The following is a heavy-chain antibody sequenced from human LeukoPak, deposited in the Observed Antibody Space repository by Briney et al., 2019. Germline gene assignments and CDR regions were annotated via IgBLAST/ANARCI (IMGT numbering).Heavy chain of an antibody. CDR1: GFTFSSYW. V-gene: IGHV3-7*03. Sequence: GGSLRLSCAASGFTFSSYWMSWVRQAPGKGLEWVANIKQDGSEKYYVDSVEGRFTISRDNAKNSLYLQMNSLRAEDTAVYYCARVVVVPAASAEYFQHWGQGTLVTVSS. CDR3: ARVVVVPAASAEYFQH. D-gene: IGHD2-2*01. CDR2: IKQDGSEK. J-gene: IGHJ1*01.